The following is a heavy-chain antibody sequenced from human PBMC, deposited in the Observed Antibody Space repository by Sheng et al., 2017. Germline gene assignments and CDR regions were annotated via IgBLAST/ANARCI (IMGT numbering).Heavy chain of an antibody. CDR3: ASRKSGADYRYFDL. D-gene: IGHD3-3*01. Sequence: QVQLVQSGTEVKKPGSSVKVSCKTSGDTLNNYAISWVRQAPGQGLVWLGGVVPILDISNIAKHFKGRVTITADKSTDTAYMELSSLRSDDTAVYYCASRKSGADYRYFDLWGRGTLVTVSP. V-gene: IGHV1-69*04. CDR2: VVPILDIS. J-gene: IGHJ2*01. CDR1: GDTLNNYA.